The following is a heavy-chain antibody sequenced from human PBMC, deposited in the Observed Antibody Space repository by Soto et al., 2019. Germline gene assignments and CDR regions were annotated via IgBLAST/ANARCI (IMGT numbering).Heavy chain of an antibody. Sequence: SETLSLTCTVSGYSISSGYYWGWIRQPPGKGLEWIGSIYHSGSTYYNPSLKSRVTISVDTSKNQFSLKLRSVTAADTAVYYCASGGSYGWFDPWGQGTLVTVSS. J-gene: IGHJ5*02. CDR3: ASGGSYGWFDP. D-gene: IGHD1-26*01. CDR2: IYHSGST. CDR1: GYSISSGYY. V-gene: IGHV4-38-2*02.